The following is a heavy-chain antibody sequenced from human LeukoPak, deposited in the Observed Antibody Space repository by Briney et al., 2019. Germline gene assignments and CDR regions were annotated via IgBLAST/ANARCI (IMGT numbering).Heavy chain of an antibody. CDR1: GGTFSSYA. Sequence: SVKVSCKASGGTFSSYAISWVRQAPGQGLEWMGGIIPIFGTANYAQKFQGRVTITADESTSTAYMELSSLRSEDTAVYYCAREPSKSGTYMAPDAFDIWGQGTMVTVSS. J-gene: IGHJ3*02. CDR3: AREPSKSGTYMAPDAFDI. D-gene: IGHD3-16*01. CDR2: IIPIFGTA. V-gene: IGHV1-69*01.